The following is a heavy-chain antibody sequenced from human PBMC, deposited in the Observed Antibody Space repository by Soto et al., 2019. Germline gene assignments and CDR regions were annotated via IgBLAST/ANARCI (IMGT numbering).Heavy chain of an antibody. Sequence: QVQLQESGPGLVKPSQTLSLTCTVSGGSISSGGYYWSWIRQHPGTGLEWIGYIYYSGTTYYNPSLKSRVTISVDTSKNQFSLKLSSVTAADTAVYYCARGGDFSGYDYWGQGTLVTVSS. CDR3: ARGGDFSGYDY. CDR1: GGSISSGGYY. J-gene: IGHJ4*02. CDR2: IYYSGTT. D-gene: IGHD3-3*01. V-gene: IGHV4-31*03.